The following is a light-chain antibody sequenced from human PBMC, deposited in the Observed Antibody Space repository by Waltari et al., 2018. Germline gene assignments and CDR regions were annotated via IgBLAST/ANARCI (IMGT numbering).Light chain of an antibody. CDR3: CSYAGSATLV. J-gene: IGLJ2*01. Sequence: QSALTQPASVSGSPGQSITISCTGTSSDVGWYNLVSWYQQHPAKAPKVMIYEVSKRPSGVSNRFSGSKSGNTAFLTISGLQAEDEADYYCCSYAGSATLVFGGGTKLTVL. V-gene: IGLV2-23*02. CDR2: EVS. CDR1: SSDVGWYNL.